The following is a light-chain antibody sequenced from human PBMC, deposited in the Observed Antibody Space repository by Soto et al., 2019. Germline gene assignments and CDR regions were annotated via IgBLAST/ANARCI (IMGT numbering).Light chain of an antibody. J-gene: IGKJ4*01. CDR3: QQYDLATG. Sequence: EIVMTQSPDTLSVSPGERATLSCRASQRVSTNLSWYQQKPGQAPRLLIFNASTRATGTAARFSGSGCATESTLTISRLQSEDFAVYYCQQYDLATGFGGGTNVDIK. CDR2: NAS. CDR1: QRVSTN. V-gene: IGKV3-15*01.